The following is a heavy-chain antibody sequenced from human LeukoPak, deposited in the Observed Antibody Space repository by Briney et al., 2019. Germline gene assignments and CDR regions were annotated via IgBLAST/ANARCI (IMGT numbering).Heavy chain of an antibody. CDR2: INWNGSTT. Sequence: GESLTLSCAASGFTFDNYGMSWVRQAPGKGLEWVSGINWNGSTTGYADSVKGRFIISRDNAKNSLYLQMNSLRAEDTALYYCARIDTYYYDSSGYYSAFDIWGQGTIVTVS. CDR1: GFTFDNYG. J-gene: IGHJ3*02. V-gene: IGHV3-20*04. CDR3: ARIDTYYYDSSGYYSAFDI. D-gene: IGHD3-22*01.